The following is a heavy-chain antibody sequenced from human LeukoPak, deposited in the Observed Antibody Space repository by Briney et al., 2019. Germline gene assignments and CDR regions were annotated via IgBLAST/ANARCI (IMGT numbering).Heavy chain of an antibody. CDR2: IDYSGST. CDR1: GGSISSYY. J-gene: IGHJ4*02. V-gene: IGHV4-59*01. CDR3: ARLALGYCSGGTCPYYFDH. D-gene: IGHD2-15*01. Sequence: PSETLSLTCTVSGGSISSYYWSWIRQPPGKGLEWIAYIDYSGSTRYNSSLESRLTISVDTSKNQFSLKLTSVTPADSAVYYCARLALGYCSGGTCPYYFDHWGQGTLVTVSS.